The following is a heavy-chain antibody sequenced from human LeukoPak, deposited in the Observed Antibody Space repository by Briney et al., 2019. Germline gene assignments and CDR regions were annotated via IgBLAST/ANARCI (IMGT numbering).Heavy chain of an antibody. CDR1: GGSFSGYY. J-gene: IGHJ3*02. CDR2: INHSGST. CDR3: ARGGRYVGPLDI. V-gene: IGHV4-34*01. Sequence: SETLSLTCAVYGGSFSGYYWSWIRQPPGKGLEWIGEINHSGSTNYNPSLKSRVTISVDTSKNQFSLKLSSVTAADTAVYYCARGGRYVGPLDIWGQGTMVTVSS. D-gene: IGHD3-9*01.